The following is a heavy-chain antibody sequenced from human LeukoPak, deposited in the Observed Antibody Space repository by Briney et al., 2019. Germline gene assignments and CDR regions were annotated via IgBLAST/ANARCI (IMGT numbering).Heavy chain of an antibody. CDR1: GYTFTSYY. Sequence: VSVKVSCKASGYTFTSYYMHWVRQAPGQGLEWMGIINPSGGSTSYAQKFQGRVTMTRDTSTSTVYMELSSLRSEDTAVYYCARAAVVPAAISFGDYWGQGTLVTVSS. V-gene: IGHV1-46*01. J-gene: IGHJ4*02. CDR2: INPSGGST. D-gene: IGHD2-2*02. CDR3: ARAAVVPAAISFGDY.